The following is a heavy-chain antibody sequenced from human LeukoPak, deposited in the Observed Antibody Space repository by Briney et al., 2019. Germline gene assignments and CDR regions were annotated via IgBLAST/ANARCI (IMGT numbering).Heavy chain of an antibody. CDR3: ARDRGATVRHTRFDP. V-gene: IGHV3-21*01. CDR2: ISSSSSYI. J-gene: IGHJ5*02. D-gene: IGHD4-17*01. CDR1: GFTVSSNY. Sequence: GGSLRLSCAASGFTVSSNYMSWVRQAPGKGLEWVSSISSSSSYIYYADSVKGRFTISRDNAKNSLYLQMNSLRAEDTAVYYCARDRGATVRHTRFDPWGQGTLVTVSS.